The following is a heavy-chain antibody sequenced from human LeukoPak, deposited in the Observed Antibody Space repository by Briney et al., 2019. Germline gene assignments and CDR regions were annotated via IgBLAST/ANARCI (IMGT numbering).Heavy chain of an antibody. J-gene: IGHJ4*02. D-gene: IGHD6-13*01. V-gene: IGHV3-21*01. CDR3: ARFEYSSSWTYFDY. CDR2: ISSSSSYI. CDR1: GFTFSSYS. Sequence: GGSLRLSCAASGFTFSSYSMNWVRQAPGKGLEWVSSISSSSSYIYYADSVKGRFTISRDNAKNSLYLQMNSLRAEDTAVYHCARFEYSSSWTYFDYWGQGTLVTVSS.